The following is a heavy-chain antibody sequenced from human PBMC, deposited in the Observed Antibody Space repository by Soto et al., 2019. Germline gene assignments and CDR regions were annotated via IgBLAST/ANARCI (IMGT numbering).Heavy chain of an antibody. V-gene: IGHV4-30-4*01. Sequence: SETLSLTCTVSGDSISSNNNYWSWIRQPPGEGLEWIGFISYSGTTPYSPSLKSRVAISLDTSKNQFSLSLSSVTAADTAVYFCARGSSGYYFGRTSYFDYWGQGTLVTVSS. CDR3: ARGSSGYYFGRTSYFDY. D-gene: IGHD3-22*01. J-gene: IGHJ4*02. CDR2: ISYSGTT. CDR1: GDSISSNNNY.